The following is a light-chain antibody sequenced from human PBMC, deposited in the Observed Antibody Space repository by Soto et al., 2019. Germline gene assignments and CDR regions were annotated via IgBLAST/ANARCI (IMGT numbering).Light chain of an antibody. CDR1: SSDVGSYNL. CDR3: CSYAGSRYV. J-gene: IGLJ1*01. CDR2: EGS. V-gene: IGLV2-23*01. Sequence: QAVVAQPASVSGSPGQSITISCTGTSSDVGSYNLVSWYQQHPGKAPKLMIYEGSKRPSGVSNRFSGSKSGNTASLTISGLQAEDEADYYCCSYAGSRYVFGTGTKGTVL.